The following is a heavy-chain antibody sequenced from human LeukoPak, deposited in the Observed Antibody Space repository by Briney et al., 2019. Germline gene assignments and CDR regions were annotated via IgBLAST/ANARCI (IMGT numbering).Heavy chain of an antibody. CDR1: DGSISSYY. V-gene: IGHV4-59*01. D-gene: IGHD3-16*02. J-gene: IGHJ5*02. CDR3: ARERYDYVWGSYPNWFDP. Sequence: SETLSLTCTVSDGSISSYYWSWIRQPPGKGLEWIGYIYYSGGTNYNPSLKSRVTISVDTSKNQFSLKLSSVTAADTAVYYCARERYDYVWGSYPNWFDPWGQGTLVTVSS. CDR2: IYYSGGT.